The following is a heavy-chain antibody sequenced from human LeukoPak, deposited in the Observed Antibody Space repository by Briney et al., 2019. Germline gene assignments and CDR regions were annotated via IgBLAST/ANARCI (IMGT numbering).Heavy chain of an antibody. Sequence: GGSLRLSCAASGFTFSSYWMSWVRQAPGKGLEWVAKMKGSEEYYVDSVQGRFTISRDNAKNSVYLQMNSLRVDDTAVYYCTRWARYCSEGSGYSWFDPWGQGTLVTVSS. CDR1: GFTFSSYW. J-gene: IGHJ5*02. CDR2: MKGSEE. CDR3: TRWARYCSEGSGYSWFDP. V-gene: IGHV3-7*01. D-gene: IGHD2-15*01.